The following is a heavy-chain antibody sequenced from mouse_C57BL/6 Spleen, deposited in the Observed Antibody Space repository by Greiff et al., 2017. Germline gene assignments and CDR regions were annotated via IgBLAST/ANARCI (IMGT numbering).Heavy chain of an antibody. CDR1: GYSFTGYF. D-gene: IGHD1-1*01. Sequence: VQLQQSGPELVKPGDSVKISCKASGYSFTGYFMNWVMQSHGKSLEWIGRIHPYNGDTFYNQKFKGKATLTVDKSSSTAYIELSSLTSEDSAVDYCAEDYYGCGYDDPWYFDVWGTGTTVTVSS. J-gene: IGHJ1*03. CDR3: AEDYYGCGYDDPWYFDV. CDR2: IHPYNGDT. V-gene: IGHV1-20*01.